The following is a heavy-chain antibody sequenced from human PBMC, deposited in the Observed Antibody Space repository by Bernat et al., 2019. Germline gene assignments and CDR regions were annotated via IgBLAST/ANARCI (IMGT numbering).Heavy chain of an antibody. CDR3: ARVHSSGWYVVPYYYYYYMDV. D-gene: IGHD6-19*01. V-gene: IGHV3-21*05. CDR1: GFTFSSYS. J-gene: IGHJ6*03. CDR2: ISSSSSYI. Sequence: EVQLVESGGGLVKPGGSLRLSCAASGFTFSSYSMNWVRQAPGKGLEWVSYISSSSSYIYYADSVKGRFTTSRDNAKNSLYLQMNSLRAEDTAVYYCARVHSSGWYVVPYYYYYYMDVWGKGTTVTVSS.